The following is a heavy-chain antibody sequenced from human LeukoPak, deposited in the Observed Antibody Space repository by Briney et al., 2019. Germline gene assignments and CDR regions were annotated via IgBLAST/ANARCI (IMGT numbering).Heavy chain of an antibody. D-gene: IGHD3-3*01. J-gene: IGHJ4*02. Sequence: PGGSLRLSCAASGLTFSNYGMHWVRQAPGKGPEWVAFIRYDGSNKYYGDSVKGRLTISRDNSKNTVYLQMNRLRAEDTAVYYCAKDKLGGEWLEVYWGQGTLVTVSS. V-gene: IGHV3-30*02. CDR2: IRYDGSNK. CDR3: AKDKLGGEWLEVY. CDR1: GLTFSNYG.